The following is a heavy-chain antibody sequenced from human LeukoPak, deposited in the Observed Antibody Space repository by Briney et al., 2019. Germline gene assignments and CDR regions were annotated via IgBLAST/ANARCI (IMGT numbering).Heavy chain of an antibody. CDR1: GGSISSYY. Sequence: SETLSLTCTVSGGSISSYYWSWIRQPPGKGLEWIGYIYYSGSTNYNPSLKSRVTISVDTSKNQFSLKLSSVTAADTAVYYCARDYYYDSSGYRYYFDYWGQGTLVTVSS. D-gene: IGHD3-22*01. CDR2: IYYSGST. J-gene: IGHJ4*02. CDR3: ARDYYYDSSGYRYYFDY. V-gene: IGHV4-59*12.